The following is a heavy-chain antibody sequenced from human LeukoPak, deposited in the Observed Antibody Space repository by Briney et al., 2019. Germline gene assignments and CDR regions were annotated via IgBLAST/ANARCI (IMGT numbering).Heavy chain of an antibody. D-gene: IGHD3-10*01. J-gene: IGHJ4*02. V-gene: IGHV3-30*04. CDR2: ISYDGSNK. Sequence: PGGSLRLSCAASGFTFSSYAMHWVRQAPGKGLEWVAVISYDGSNKYYADSVKGRFTISRDNAKNSLYLQMNSLRAEDTAVYYCARVFHEKVRGVIQKRGYFDYWGQGTLVTVTS. CDR1: GFTFSSYA. CDR3: ARVFHEKVRGVIQKRGYFDY.